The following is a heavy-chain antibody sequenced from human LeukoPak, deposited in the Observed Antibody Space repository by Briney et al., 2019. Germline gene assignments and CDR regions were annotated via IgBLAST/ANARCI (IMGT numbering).Heavy chain of an antibody. D-gene: IGHD2-2*01. J-gene: IGHJ4*02. CDR1: GFIFSNAW. CDR2: IKSKTDGGTT. Sequence: GGSPRLSCAASGFIFSNAWMNWVRQAPGKGLEWVGRIKSKTDGGTTDYAAPVKGRFTISRDDSKNTLYLQMNSLKTEDTAVYYCTTDRVVVVPAAFVGYWGQGTLVTVSS. V-gene: IGHV3-15*07. CDR3: TTDRVVVVPAAFVGY.